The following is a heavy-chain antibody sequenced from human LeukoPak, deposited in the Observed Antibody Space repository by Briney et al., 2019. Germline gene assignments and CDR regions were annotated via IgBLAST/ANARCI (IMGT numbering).Heavy chain of an antibody. Sequence: GGSLRLSCAASGFTFSSYAMSWVRQAPGKGLEWVGRIKSKTDGGTTDYAAPVKGRFTISRDDSKNTLYLQMNSLKTEDTAVYYCTTGREYYYDSSGYSYFDYWGQGTLVTVSS. CDR3: TTGREYYYDSSGYSYFDY. V-gene: IGHV3-15*01. CDR1: GFTFSSYA. CDR2: IKSKTDGGTT. D-gene: IGHD3-22*01. J-gene: IGHJ4*02.